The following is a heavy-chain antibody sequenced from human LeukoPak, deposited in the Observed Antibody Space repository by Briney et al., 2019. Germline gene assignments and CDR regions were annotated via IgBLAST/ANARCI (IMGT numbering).Heavy chain of an antibody. Sequence: ASVKVSCKASGYTFTSYDINWVRQATGQGLEWMGWMNPNSGNTGYAQKFQGRVTMTRNTSISTAYMELSSLRSEDTAVYYCARARVRFLEWLFSPYYFDYWGQGTLVTVSS. CDR2: MNPNSGNT. J-gene: IGHJ4*02. V-gene: IGHV1-8*01. CDR3: ARARVRFLEWLFSPYYFDY. CDR1: GYTFTSYD. D-gene: IGHD3-3*01.